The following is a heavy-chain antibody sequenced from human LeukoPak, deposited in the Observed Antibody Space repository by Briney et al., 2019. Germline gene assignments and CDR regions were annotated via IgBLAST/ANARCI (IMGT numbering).Heavy chain of an antibody. Sequence: PSETLSLTCTVSDTSIYTYHWSWIRQPAGKGREGIGNIYTTGTTNYHPFLDRRITMSIDTSKNQFSLNLRSVTAADTAVYYCAEVAKYYYGSETYFFFDHWDQGTLVTVSS. V-gene: IGHV4-4*07. J-gene: IGHJ4*02. CDR3: AEVAKYYYGSETYFFFDH. D-gene: IGHD3-10*01. CDR1: DTSIYTYH. CDR2: IYTTGTT.